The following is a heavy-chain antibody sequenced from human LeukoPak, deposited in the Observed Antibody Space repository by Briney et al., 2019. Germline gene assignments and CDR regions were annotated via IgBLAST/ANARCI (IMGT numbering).Heavy chain of an antibody. CDR2: ISYDGSNK. V-gene: IGHV3-30-3*01. CDR1: GFTFSSYA. J-gene: IGHJ4*02. D-gene: IGHD2-21*02. Sequence: GGSLRLSCAASGFTFSSYAMHWVRQAPGKGLEWVAVISYDGSNKYYADSVKGRFTISRDNSKNTLYLQMNSLRAEDTAVYYCASSRALYCGGDCYLDYWGQGTLVTVSS. CDR3: ASSRALYCGGDCYLDY.